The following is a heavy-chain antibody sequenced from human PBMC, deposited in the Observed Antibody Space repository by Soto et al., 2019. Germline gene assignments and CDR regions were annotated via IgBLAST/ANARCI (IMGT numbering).Heavy chain of an antibody. CDR1: GFTFSDYY. J-gene: IGHJ4*02. Sequence: QVQLVESGGGLVKPGGSLRLSCAASGFTFSDYYMNWIRQAPGKGLEWVSYISRSGSSIYYTDSVKGRFTISRDNAKNSLYLQLNSLRAEDTDVYYCARDLGYYDSSGYFDFWGQGTLVTVSS. CDR2: ISRSGSSI. CDR3: ARDLGYYDSSGYFDF. D-gene: IGHD3-22*01. V-gene: IGHV3-11*01.